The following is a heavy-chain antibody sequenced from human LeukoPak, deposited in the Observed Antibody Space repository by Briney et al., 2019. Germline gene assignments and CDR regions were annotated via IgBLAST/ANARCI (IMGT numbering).Heavy chain of an antibody. J-gene: IGHJ6*03. CDR1: GYTFTSCG. D-gene: IGHD4-11*01. CDR2: ISAYNGNT. Sequence: ASVKVSCKASGYTFTSCGISWVRQAPGQGLEWMGWISAYNGNTNYAQKLQGRVTMTTDTSTSTAYMELRSLRSDDTAVYYCARDRRYDYSNSNYYYYYMDVWGKGTTVTISS. CDR3: ARDRRYDYSNSNYYYYYMDV. V-gene: IGHV1-18*01.